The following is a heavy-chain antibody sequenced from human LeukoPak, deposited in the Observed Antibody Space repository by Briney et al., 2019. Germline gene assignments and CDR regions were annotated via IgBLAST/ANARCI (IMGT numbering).Heavy chain of an antibody. D-gene: IGHD2-15*01. Sequence: GASVNVSCKASGYTFTAYGFSWVRQAPGQGLEWMGWISGYNGDTNYAQRLQGRVTLTTDTSTSTGYMELRSLRSDDTAVYYCARLGSPFDIVPNTMDVWGQGTTVTVSS. CDR2: ISGYNGDT. V-gene: IGHV1-18*01. J-gene: IGHJ6*02. CDR1: GYTFTAYG. CDR3: ARLGSPFDIVPNTMDV.